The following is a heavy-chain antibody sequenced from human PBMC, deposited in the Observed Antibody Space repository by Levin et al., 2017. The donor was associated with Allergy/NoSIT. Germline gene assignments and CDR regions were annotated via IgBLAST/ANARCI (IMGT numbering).Heavy chain of an antibody. D-gene: IGHD2-15*01. V-gene: IGHV1-18*01. CDR2: ISGDNGNT. CDR1: GYTFNTYG. Sequence: EASVKVSCKASGYTFNTYGISWVRQAPGQGLEWMGWISGDNGNTYYAQKLQGRVTMTTDTSTSTAYMELRSLRSDDTAVYYCARDLNSVALWYSDYWGQGTLVTVSS. CDR3: ARDLNSVALWYSDY. J-gene: IGHJ4*02.